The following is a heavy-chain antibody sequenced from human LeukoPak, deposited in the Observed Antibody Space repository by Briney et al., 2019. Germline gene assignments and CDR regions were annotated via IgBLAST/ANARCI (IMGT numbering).Heavy chain of an antibody. CDR3: AKKSGAVAGTSSNWFDP. CDR2: ISGSGGST. Sequence: GGSLRLSCAASGFTFSGYGMSWVRQAPGKGLEWVSAISGSGGSTYYADSVKGRFTISRDNSKNTLYLQMNSLRAEDTAVYYCAKKSGAVAGTSSNWFDPWGQGTLVTVSS. V-gene: IGHV3-23*01. J-gene: IGHJ5*02. D-gene: IGHD6-19*01. CDR1: GFTFSGYG.